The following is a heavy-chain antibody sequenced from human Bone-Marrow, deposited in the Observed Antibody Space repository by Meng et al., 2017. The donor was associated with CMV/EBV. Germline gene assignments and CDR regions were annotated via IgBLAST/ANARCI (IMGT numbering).Heavy chain of an antibody. V-gene: IGHV4-59*01. CDR1: GGSISSYY. CDR3: ARGRGRLDY. CDR2: IYYSGST. Sequence: SEPLSLTCTVSGGSISSYYWSWIRQPPGKGLEWIGYIYYSGSTNYNPSLKSRVTISVDTSKNQFSLKLSSVTAADTAVYYCARGRGRLDYWGQGMLVTVSS. J-gene: IGHJ4*02. D-gene: IGHD3-10*01.